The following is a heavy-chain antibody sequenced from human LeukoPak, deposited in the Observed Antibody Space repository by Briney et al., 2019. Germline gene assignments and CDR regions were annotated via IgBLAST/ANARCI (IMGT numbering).Heavy chain of an antibody. CDR2: IYYSGST. J-gene: IGHJ5*02. V-gene: IGHV4-59*12. D-gene: IGHD6-13*01. CDR3: ARGFSSWYVTTSNTVGWFDP. Sequence: PSETLSLTCTVSGGSISSYYWSWIRQPPGKGLEWIGYIYYSGSTNYNPSLKSRVTISVDTSKNQFSLKLSSVTAADTAVYYCARGFSSWYVTTSNTVGWFDPWGQGTLVTISS. CDR1: GGSISSYY.